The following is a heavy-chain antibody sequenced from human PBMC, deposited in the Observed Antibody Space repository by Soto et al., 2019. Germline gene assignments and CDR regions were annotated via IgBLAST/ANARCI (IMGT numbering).Heavy chain of an antibody. CDR3: AGLVIFGVDRGGMDV. Sequence: TSETLSLTCTVSGGAISIGGYYLSWIRQHPGKGLEWIGYIYYSGSTYYNPSLKSRVTISVDTSKNQFSLKLSSVTAADTAVYYCAGLVIFGVDRGGMDVWGQGTTVTVSS. V-gene: IGHV4-31*03. D-gene: IGHD3-3*01. J-gene: IGHJ6*02. CDR2: IYYSGST. CDR1: GGAISIGGYY.